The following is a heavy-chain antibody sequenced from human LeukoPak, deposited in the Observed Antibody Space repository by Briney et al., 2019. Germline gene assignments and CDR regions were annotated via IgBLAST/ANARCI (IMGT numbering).Heavy chain of an antibody. J-gene: IGHJ4*02. V-gene: IGHV4-4*07. CDR2: IYTSGST. D-gene: IGHD3-22*01. CDR1: GFTFSSYA. Sequence: GSLRLSCAASGFTFSSYAMSWIRQPAGKGLEWIGRIYTSGSTNYNPSLKSRVTMSVDTSKNQFSLKLSSVTAADTAVYYCARDHYDSSGYYIVDYWGQGTLVTVSS. CDR3: ARDHYDSSGYYIVDY.